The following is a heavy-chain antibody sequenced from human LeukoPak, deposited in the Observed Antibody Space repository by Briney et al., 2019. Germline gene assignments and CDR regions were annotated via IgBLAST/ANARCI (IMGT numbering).Heavy chain of an antibody. CDR2: ISGSGGST. D-gene: IGHD3-22*01. CDR1: GFTFSSYA. Sequence: GGSLRLSCAASGFTFSSYAMSWVRQAPGKGLEWVSAISGSGGSTYYADSVKGRFTISRDNSKNTLYLQMNSLRAEDTAVYYCAKAELDYYDSSGYEVRYFDYWGQGTLVTVSS. CDR3: AKAELDYYDSSGYEVRYFDY. J-gene: IGHJ4*02. V-gene: IGHV3-23*01.